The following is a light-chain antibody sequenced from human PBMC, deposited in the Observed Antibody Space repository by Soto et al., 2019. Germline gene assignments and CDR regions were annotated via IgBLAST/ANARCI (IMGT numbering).Light chain of an antibody. CDR2: AAS. CDR3: EQLRIYPSY. J-gene: IGKJ4*01. CDR1: QDIAIY. Sequence: IQLTQSPSSLSASVGDRVTITCRASQDIAIYLAWYKQKPGEAPKLLIYAASTLYGGVPSRFSGTESGTDFNLTITSLQADDFATYYCEQLRIYPSYFGGGTQVDIK. V-gene: IGKV1-9*01.